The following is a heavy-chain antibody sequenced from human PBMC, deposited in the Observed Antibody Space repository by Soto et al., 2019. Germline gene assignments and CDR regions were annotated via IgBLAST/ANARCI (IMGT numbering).Heavy chain of an antibody. CDR2: VTANGGST. Sequence: EVQLLESGGGFVQPGGSLRLSCAATGFTFSVYAMTWVRQAPGKGLEWVSAVTANGGSTYSADSVKGRFTISRDNSKNTLFLQMNSLGAEDTAVYYCASVGVGDWANYYYYYGMDVWGQGTTVTVSS. CDR3: ASVGVGDWANYYYYYGMDV. V-gene: IGHV3-23*01. D-gene: IGHD2-21*02. J-gene: IGHJ6*02. CDR1: GFTFSVYA.